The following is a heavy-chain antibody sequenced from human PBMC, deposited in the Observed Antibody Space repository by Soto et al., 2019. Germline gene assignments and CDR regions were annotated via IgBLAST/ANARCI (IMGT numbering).Heavy chain of an antibody. CDR1: GFTFSSYA. D-gene: IGHD6-6*01. J-gene: IGHJ4*02. Sequence: EVQLLESGGGLVQPGESLRLSCAASGFTFSSYAMSWVRQAPGKGLEWVSVISGSDDSTYYADSVKGRFTISRDNSKNTLYLQMNSLSAEDTAVYYCAKSSSSSTFDYCGQGTLVTVSS. V-gene: IGHV3-23*01. CDR2: ISGSDDST. CDR3: AKSSSSSTFDY.